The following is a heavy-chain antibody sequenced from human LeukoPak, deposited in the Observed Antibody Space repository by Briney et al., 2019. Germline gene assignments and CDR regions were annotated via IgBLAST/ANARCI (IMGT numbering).Heavy chain of an antibody. CDR1: GGSISTYY. V-gene: IGHV4-59*01. Sequence: SGTLSLTCSVSGGSISTYYWNWIRQPPGQGLEWIGNIDYSGSTNYNPSLKSRVIISVDWSKNEFSLKLTSVTAADTAVYFCARDGGYYYGDAFDSWGQGTTVTVSS. J-gene: IGHJ3*02. CDR3: ARDGGYYYGDAFDS. CDR2: IDYSGST. D-gene: IGHD3-22*01.